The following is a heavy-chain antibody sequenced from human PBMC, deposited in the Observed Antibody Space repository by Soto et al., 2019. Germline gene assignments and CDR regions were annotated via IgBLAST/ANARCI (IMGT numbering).Heavy chain of an antibody. J-gene: IGHJ6*02. D-gene: IGHD2-15*01. Sequence: PGESLKISCKGSGYSFTSYWISWVRQMPGKGLEWMGRIDPSDSYTNYSPSFQGHVTISADKSISTAYLQWSSLKASDTAMYYCARLPGGNGYYYYYYGMDVWGQGTTVTVSS. CDR2: IDPSDSYT. CDR1: GYSFTSYW. CDR3: ARLPGGNGYYYYYYGMDV. V-gene: IGHV5-10-1*01.